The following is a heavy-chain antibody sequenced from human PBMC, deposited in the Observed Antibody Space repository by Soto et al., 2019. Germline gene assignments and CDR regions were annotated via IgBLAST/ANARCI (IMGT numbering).Heavy chain of an antibody. V-gene: IGHV1-18*01. D-gene: IGHD3-22*01. CDR3: AIDAMIVVVITPDDAFDI. Sequence: ASVKVSCKASGYTFTSYGISWVRQAPGQGLEWMGWISAYNGNTNYAQKLQGRVTMTTDTSTSTAYMELRSLRSDDTAVYYCAIDAMIVVVITPDDAFDIWGQGTMVTVSS. CDR2: ISAYNGNT. J-gene: IGHJ3*02. CDR1: GYTFTSYG.